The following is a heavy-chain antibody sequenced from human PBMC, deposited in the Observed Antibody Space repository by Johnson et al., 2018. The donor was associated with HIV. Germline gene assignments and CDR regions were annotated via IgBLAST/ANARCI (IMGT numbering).Heavy chain of an antibody. CDR1: GFTFNDYG. J-gene: IGHJ3*02. CDR3: ARDTKSGSYLEGTGAFDI. CDR2: ISGSGGST. D-gene: IGHD3-10*01. V-gene: IGHV3-23*04. Sequence: VQLVESGGGLVRPGGSLRLSCAPSGFTFNDYGMSWVRQAPGKGLAWVSAISGSGGSTSYADSVTGRFTISRDNSKNTLYLQMGSLRAEYMAVYYCARDTKSGSYLEGTGAFDIWGQGTMVTVSS.